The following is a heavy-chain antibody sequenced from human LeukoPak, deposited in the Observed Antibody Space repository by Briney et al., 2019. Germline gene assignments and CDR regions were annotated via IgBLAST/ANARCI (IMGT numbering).Heavy chain of an antibody. CDR1: GYTFTGYY. CDR2: INPNSGGT. CDR3: ARTVELNYDSSGYYANWFDH. J-gene: IGHJ5*02. D-gene: IGHD3-22*01. Sequence: GASVKVSCKASGYTFTGYYMHWVRQAPGQGLEWMGRINPNSGGTNYAQKFQGRVTMTRDTSISTAYMELSRLRSDDTAVYYCARTVELNYDSSGYYANWFDHWGQGTLVTVSS. V-gene: IGHV1-2*06.